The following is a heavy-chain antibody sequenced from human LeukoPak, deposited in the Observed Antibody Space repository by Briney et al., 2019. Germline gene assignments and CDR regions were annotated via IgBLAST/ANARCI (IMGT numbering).Heavy chain of an antibody. J-gene: IGHJ4*02. V-gene: IGHV3-74*01. D-gene: IGHD2-15*01. CDR3: AGEVCIGGSCSVFDY. CDR2: INSDGSSR. CDR1: GFTFSSYW. Sequence: PGGSLRLSCAASGFTFSSYWMHWVRQAPGKGLVWVSRINSDGSSRTYADSVKGRFTISRDNAKNTLSLQMNSLRTEDTAVYYCAGEVCIGGSCSVFDYWGQGTLATVSS.